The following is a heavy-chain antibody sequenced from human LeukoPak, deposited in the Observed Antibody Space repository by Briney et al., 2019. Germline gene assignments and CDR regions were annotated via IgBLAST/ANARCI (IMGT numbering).Heavy chain of an antibody. CDR3: AKEGDDYGYFDL. Sequence: GGSLRLSCAASGFTFSSYGMHWVRQAPGKGLEWVAVIWYDGSNKYYADSVKGRFTISRDNSKNTLYLQMNSLRAEDTAVYYCAKEGDDYGYFDLWGRGTLVTVSS. CDR1: GFTFSSYG. CDR2: IWYDGSNK. V-gene: IGHV3-33*06. D-gene: IGHD3-16*01. J-gene: IGHJ2*01.